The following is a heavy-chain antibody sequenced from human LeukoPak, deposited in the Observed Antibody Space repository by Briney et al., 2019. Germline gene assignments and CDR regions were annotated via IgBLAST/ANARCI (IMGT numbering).Heavy chain of an antibody. J-gene: IGHJ4*02. Sequence: GRSLRLSCAAAGFTFSSYGMHWVRQAPGKGLEWVAVIWYDGSNKYYADSVKGRFTISRDNSKNTLYLQMNSLRAEDTAVYYCAGDLPRTGELDNWGQGTLVTVSS. CDR1: GFTFSSYG. D-gene: IGHD7-27*01. V-gene: IGHV3-33*01. CDR2: IWYDGSNK. CDR3: AGDLPRTGELDN.